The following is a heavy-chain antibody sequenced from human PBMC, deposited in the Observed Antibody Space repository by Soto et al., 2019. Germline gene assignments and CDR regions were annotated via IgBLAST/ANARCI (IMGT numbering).Heavy chain of an antibody. CDR1: GGSISSGGYY. V-gene: IGHV4-31*03. D-gene: IGHD3-9*01. CDR2: IYYSGST. J-gene: IGHJ4*02. CDR3: ARQYDILTGYRYFDY. Sequence: QVQLQESGPGLVKPSQTLSHTCTVSGGSISSGGYYWSWIRQHPGKGLEWIGYIYYSGSTYYNPSLKSRVTISVDTSKNQFSLKLSSVTAADTAVYYCARQYDILTGYRYFDYWGQGTLVTVSS.